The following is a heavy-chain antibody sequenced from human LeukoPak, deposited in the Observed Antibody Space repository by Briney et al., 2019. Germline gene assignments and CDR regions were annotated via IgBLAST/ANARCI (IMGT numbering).Heavy chain of an antibody. CDR2: MYPGDSDT. V-gene: IGHV5-51*01. CDR3: ARQRTHHYDSSGYYHDAFDM. CDR1: GYTFTRYW. Sequence: GESLKISCKGSGYTFTRYWIGWVRQMPGKGLEWMGIMYPGDSDTRYSPSFQGQVTISADKSISTAYLQWSSLKASDTAMYYCARQRTHHYDSSGYYHDAFDMWGQGTMVTVSS. D-gene: IGHD3-22*01. J-gene: IGHJ3*02.